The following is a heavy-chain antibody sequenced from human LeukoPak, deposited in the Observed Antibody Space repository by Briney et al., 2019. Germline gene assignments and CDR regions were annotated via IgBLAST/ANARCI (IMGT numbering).Heavy chain of an antibody. Sequence: PSETLSLTCTVSGGSISSSSYYWGWIRQPPGKGLEWIGSIYYSGSTYYNPSPKSRVTISVDTSKNQFSLKLSSVTAADTAVYYCARRYAYYYDSSGYYLDYWGQGTLVTVSS. CDR1: GGSISSSSYY. J-gene: IGHJ4*02. CDR2: IYYSGST. CDR3: ARRYAYYYDSSGYYLDY. V-gene: IGHV4-39*01. D-gene: IGHD3-22*01.